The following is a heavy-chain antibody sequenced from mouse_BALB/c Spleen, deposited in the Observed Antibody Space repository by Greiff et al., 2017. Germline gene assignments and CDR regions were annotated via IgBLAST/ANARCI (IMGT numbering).Heavy chain of an antibody. CDR3: ASRDDHYYGSSGDY. V-gene: IGHV3-2*02. J-gene: IGHJ2*01. D-gene: IGHD1-1*01. Sequence: EVKLMESGPGLVKPSQSLSLTCTVTGYSITSDYAWNWIRQFPGNKLEWMGYISYSGSTSYNPSLKSRISITRDTSKNQFFLQLNSVTTEDTATYYCASRDDHYYGSSGDYWGQGTTLTVSS. CDR2: ISYSGST. CDR1: GYSITSDYA.